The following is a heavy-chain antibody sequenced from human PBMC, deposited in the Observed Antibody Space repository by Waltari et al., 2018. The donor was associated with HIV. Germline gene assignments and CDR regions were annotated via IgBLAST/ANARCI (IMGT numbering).Heavy chain of an antibody. V-gene: IGHV1-2*02. J-gene: IGHJ3*01. CDR1: GLSHTAYY. Sequence: QVQMMQSGAEVKTPGACVKDSVTTPGLSHTAYYIHWVRQAPGKGLEWMGWIYSNTGDTNYELQFEGRVTMTRDTSMRTAYMELRTLRSDDTALYYCARQMTFYDAFDVWGQGTVVTVSS. CDR3: ARQMTFYDAFDV. CDR2: IYSNTGDT.